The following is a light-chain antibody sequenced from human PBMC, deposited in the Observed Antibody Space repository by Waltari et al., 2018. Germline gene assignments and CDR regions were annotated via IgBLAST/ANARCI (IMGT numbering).Light chain of an antibody. CDR1: NLDNKX. CDR3: QAWDSSRGYV. Sequence: SYEVTQPPSVSVSPGQTASITCSGDNLDNKXXXWYQQKAGQSPALVIYQDSKRPPGIPERFSGSNSGNPATLTISGTQALDEADYYCQAWDSSRGYVFGTGTKVTVL. J-gene: IGLJ1*01. V-gene: IGLV3-1*01. CDR2: QDS.